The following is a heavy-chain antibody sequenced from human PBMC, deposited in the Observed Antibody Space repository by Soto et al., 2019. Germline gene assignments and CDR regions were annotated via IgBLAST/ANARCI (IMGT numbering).Heavy chain of an antibody. CDR2: IYYSGST. CDR1: GGSISSGGYY. CDR3: ARVLATVTSYYFDY. Sequence: PSETLSLTCTVSGGSISSGGYYWTWIRQHPGKGLEYIGYIYYSGSTYYSPSLKSRVRMTADSSKNKFSLKLSSVTAADTAVYYCARVLATVTSYYFDYWGQGTLVTVSS. J-gene: IGHJ4*02. V-gene: IGHV4-31*03. D-gene: IGHD4-17*01.